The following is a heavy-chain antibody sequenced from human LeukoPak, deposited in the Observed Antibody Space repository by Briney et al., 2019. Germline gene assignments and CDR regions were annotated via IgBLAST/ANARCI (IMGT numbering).Heavy chain of an antibody. J-gene: IGHJ6*03. D-gene: IGHD3-22*01. V-gene: IGHV3-30*02. CDR1: GFTFSTYG. CDR2: IRYDGNNK. Sequence: GGSLRLSCAASGFTFSTYGMHWVRQAPGKGLEWVAFIRYDGNNKYYSDSMKGRFTISRDNSKNTLYLQMNSLRAGDTAVYYCAKGSKLVVITRDHYMAVWGKGTTVTISS. CDR3: AKGSKLVVITRDHYMAV.